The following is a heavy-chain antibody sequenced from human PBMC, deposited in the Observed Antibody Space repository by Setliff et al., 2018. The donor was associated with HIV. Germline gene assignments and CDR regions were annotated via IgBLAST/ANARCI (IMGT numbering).Heavy chain of an antibody. V-gene: IGHV1-46*01. J-gene: IGHJ6*03. Sequence: ASVKVSRKASASRYSFTAYNMHWVRQAPGQGLEWMGIINPFGGTTTYAQKFQGRVTMTRDTSTSTVYMELTNLRSEDTAVYYCARERTTLTPHGLGYMDVWGKGTTVTVSS. D-gene: IGHD4-4*01. CDR3: ARERTTLTPHGLGYMDV. CDR1: ASRYSFTAYN. CDR2: INPFGGTT.